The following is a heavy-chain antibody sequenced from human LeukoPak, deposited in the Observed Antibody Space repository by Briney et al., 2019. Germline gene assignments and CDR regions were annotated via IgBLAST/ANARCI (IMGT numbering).Heavy chain of an antibody. CDR2: IYYSGST. Sequence: SETLSLTCTVSGGSISSYYWSWIRQPPGKGLEWIGYIYYSGSTNYNPSLKSRVTISVDTSKNQFSLKLSSVTAADTAVYYCAREDGSSWFYWFDPWGQGTLVTVSS. CDR3: AREDGSSWFYWFDP. D-gene: IGHD6-13*01. CDR1: GGSISSYY. V-gene: IGHV4-59*01. J-gene: IGHJ5*02.